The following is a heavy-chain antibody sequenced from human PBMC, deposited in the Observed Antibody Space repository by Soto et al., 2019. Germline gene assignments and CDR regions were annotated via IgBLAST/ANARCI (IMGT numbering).Heavy chain of an antibody. CDR3: GALNYGGDDC. CDR1: GLPFSSYG. D-gene: IGHD4-17*01. CDR2: IPHDGSYK. J-gene: IGHJ4*02. Sequence: QVQLVESGGGVVQPGRSLRLSCAASGLPFSSYGMHWVRQAPGKGLECVAIIPHDGSYKYHVDSVKGRFTISRDNSKNTLYLQMDSLRTEDTAGYYCGALNYGGDDCWGQGTLVTVSS. V-gene: IGHV3-30*03.